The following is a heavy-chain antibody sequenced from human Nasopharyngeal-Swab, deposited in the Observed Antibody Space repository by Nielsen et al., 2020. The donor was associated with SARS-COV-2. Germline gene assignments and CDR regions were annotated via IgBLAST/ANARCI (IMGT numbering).Heavy chain of an antibody. Sequence: WIRQPPGKGLEWIGYIYYSGSTYYNPSLKSRVTISVDTSKNQFSPKLSSVTAADTAVYYCARAAITMIVVVSAFDIWGQGTMGTVSS. V-gene: IGHV4-31*02. CDR2: IYYSGST. D-gene: IGHD3-22*01. J-gene: IGHJ3*02. CDR3: ARAAITMIVVVSAFDI.